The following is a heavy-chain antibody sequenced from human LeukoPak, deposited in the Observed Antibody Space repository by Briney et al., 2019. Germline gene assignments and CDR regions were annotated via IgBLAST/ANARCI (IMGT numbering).Heavy chain of an antibody. CDR1: GFTFSSYA. V-gene: IGHV3-30-3*01. Sequence: GGSLRLSCAASGFTFSSYAMHWVRQAPGKGLEWVAVISYEGSNKYYADSVKGRFTISRDNSKNTLYLQMNSLRAEDTAVYYCAREDCSSTSCYEESYYYYGMDVWGQGTTVTVSS. CDR2: ISYEGSNK. D-gene: IGHD2-2*01. J-gene: IGHJ6*02. CDR3: AREDCSSTSCYEESYYYYGMDV.